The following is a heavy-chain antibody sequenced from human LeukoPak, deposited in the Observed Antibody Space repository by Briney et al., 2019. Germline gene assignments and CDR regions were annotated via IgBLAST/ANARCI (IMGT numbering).Heavy chain of an antibody. CDR3: ARTPRYCSGGSCYSVYFQH. J-gene: IGHJ1*01. V-gene: IGHV3-7*01. Sequence: GGSLRLSCAASGFTFSDHYIDWVRQAPGKGLEWVANIKQDGSEKYYVDSVKGRFTISRDNAKNSLYLQMNSLRAEDTAVYYCARTPRYCSGGSCYSVYFQHWGQGTLVTVSS. CDR1: GFTFSDHY. CDR2: IKQDGSEK. D-gene: IGHD2-15*01.